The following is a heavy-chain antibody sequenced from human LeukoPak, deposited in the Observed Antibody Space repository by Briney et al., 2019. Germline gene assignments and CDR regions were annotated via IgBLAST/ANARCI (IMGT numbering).Heavy chain of an antibody. CDR3: ARDQGSMLVVRTTYWYFDL. Sequence: GGSLRLSCAASGFTLSNYWMSWVRQAPGKELEWLANVKQDGSEIYYVDSVKGRFTISRDNGKNSLYLQINSLRADDTAVYYCARDQGSMLVVRTTYWYFDLWGRGTLVTVSS. CDR2: VKQDGSEI. V-gene: IGHV3-7*01. CDR1: GFTLSNYW. D-gene: IGHD3-22*01. J-gene: IGHJ2*01.